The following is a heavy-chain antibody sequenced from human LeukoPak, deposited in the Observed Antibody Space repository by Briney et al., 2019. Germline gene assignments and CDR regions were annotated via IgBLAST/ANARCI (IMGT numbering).Heavy chain of an antibody. CDR1: GGSISSFY. Sequence: SETLSLTCTVSGGSISSFYWSWIRQPAGKGLEWIGRINTSGSTNYNPSLKSRVTMSVGTSKNQFSLKLSSVTAADTAVYYCARGHIAVAGNDFDYWGQGTLVTVSS. CDR3: ARGHIAVAGNDFDY. J-gene: IGHJ4*02. V-gene: IGHV4-4*07. CDR2: INTSGST. D-gene: IGHD6-13*01.